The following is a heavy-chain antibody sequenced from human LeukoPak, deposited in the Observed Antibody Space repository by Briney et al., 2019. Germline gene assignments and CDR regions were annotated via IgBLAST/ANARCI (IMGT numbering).Heavy chain of an antibody. V-gene: IGHV1-18*04. CDR3: ARDSGLFNYYDSSGYYPSIDY. D-gene: IGHD3-22*01. CDR2: ISAYSGNT. J-gene: IGHJ4*02. Sequence: ASVKVSCKASGYTFTSYDISWVRQAPGQGLEWMGWISAYSGNTNYAQKLQGRVTMTTDTSTSTAYMELRSLRSDDTAVYYCARDSGLFNYYDSSGYYPSIDYWGQGTLVTVSS. CDR1: GYTFTSYD.